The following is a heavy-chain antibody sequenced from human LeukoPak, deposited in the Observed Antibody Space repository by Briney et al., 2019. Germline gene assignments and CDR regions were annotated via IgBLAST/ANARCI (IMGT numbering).Heavy chain of an antibody. CDR3: AREPYSSGWYWFDP. Sequence: PSETLSLTCTVSGGSISSYYWSWIRQPAGKGLEWIGRIYTSGSTNYNPSLKSRVTISVDTSKNQFSLKLSSVTAADTAVYYCAREPYSSGWYWFDPWGQGTLVTVSS. J-gene: IGHJ5*02. CDR1: GGSISSYY. D-gene: IGHD6-19*01. CDR2: IYTSGST. V-gene: IGHV4-4*07.